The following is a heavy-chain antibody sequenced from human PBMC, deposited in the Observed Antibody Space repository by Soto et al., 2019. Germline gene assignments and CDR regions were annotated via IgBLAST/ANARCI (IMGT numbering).Heavy chain of an antibody. J-gene: IGHJ4*02. Sequence: QVQLQESGPGLVKPSETLSLTCTVSGGSIHNHYWSWIRQPPGKGLEWIGYIYYTGSTNYNPSLKSRVTISVDTSKNQFSLNLTSLTAADTAIYYWARSNWYSEYWGQGTLVTVSS. CDR1: GGSIHNHY. D-gene: IGHD7-27*01. CDR3: ARSNWYSEY. CDR2: IYYTGST. V-gene: IGHV4-59*11.